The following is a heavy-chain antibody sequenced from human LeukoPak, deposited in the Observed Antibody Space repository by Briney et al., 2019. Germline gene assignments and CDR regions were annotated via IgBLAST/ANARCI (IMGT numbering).Heavy chain of an antibody. D-gene: IGHD3-22*01. Sequence: ASVKVSCKASGYTFTSYDINWVRQAPGQGLEWMGWISAYNGNTNYAQKLQGRVTMTTDTSTSTAYMELRSLRSDDTAVYYCARGGGPHYYDSHAFDIWGQGTMVTVSS. J-gene: IGHJ3*02. V-gene: IGHV1-18*01. CDR2: ISAYNGNT. CDR1: GYTFTSYD. CDR3: ARGGGPHYYDSHAFDI.